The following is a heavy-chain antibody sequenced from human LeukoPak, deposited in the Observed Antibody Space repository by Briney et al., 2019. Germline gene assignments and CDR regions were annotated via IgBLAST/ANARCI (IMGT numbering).Heavy chain of an antibody. CDR3: ASHYYDSRGYLYYFDY. J-gene: IGHJ4*02. CDR2: IYYSGST. D-gene: IGHD3-22*01. CDR1: GGSISSYY. V-gene: IGHV4-59*08. Sequence: PSETPSLTCTVSGGSISSYYWSWIRQPPGKGLEWIGYIYYSGSTNYNPSLKSRVTISVDTSKNQFSLKLTSVTAADTAVYYCASHYYDSRGYLYYFDYWGQGTLVTVSS.